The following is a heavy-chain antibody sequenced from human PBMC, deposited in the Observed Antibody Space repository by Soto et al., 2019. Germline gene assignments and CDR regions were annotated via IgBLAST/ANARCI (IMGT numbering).Heavy chain of an antibody. CDR3: ARIEYSSSSWFDP. D-gene: IGHD6-6*01. CDR2: MNPNSGNT. Sequence: ASVKISCKASGYTFTSYDINWVRQATGQGLEWMGWMNPNSGNTGYAQKFQGRVTMTRNSSISTAYMELSSLRSEDTAVYYCARIEYSSSSWFDPWGQGTLVTVSS. CDR1: GYTFTSYD. V-gene: IGHV1-8*01. J-gene: IGHJ5*02.